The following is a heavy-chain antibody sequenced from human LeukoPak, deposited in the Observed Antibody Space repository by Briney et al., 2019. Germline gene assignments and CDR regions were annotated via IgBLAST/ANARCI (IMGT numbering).Heavy chain of an antibody. Sequence: RSGGSLRLSCAASGFTFSRYNMNWVRQAPGKGLEWVSSITIGSNYIYYADSVKGRFTISRDNAKKSLYLQMNSLRVEDTAVYYCARDLAWGAFDYWGQGTLVTVSS. CDR1: GFTFSRYN. CDR2: ITIGSNYI. J-gene: IGHJ4*02. D-gene: IGHD7-27*01. CDR3: ARDLAWGAFDY. V-gene: IGHV3-21*01.